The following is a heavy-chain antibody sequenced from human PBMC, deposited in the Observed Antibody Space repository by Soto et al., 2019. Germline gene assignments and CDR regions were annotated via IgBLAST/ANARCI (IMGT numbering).Heavy chain of an antibody. J-gene: IGHJ5*02. CDR3: ASEDSSGWYNWFDP. D-gene: IGHD6-19*01. Sequence: EVQLVESGGGLVKPGGSPRLSCAASGFTFSSYSMNWVRQAPGKGLEWVSSISSSSSYIYYADSVKGRFTISRDNAKNSLYLQMNSLRAEDTAVYYCASEDSSGWYNWFDPWGQGTLVTVSS. V-gene: IGHV3-21*01. CDR2: ISSSSSYI. CDR1: GFTFSSYS.